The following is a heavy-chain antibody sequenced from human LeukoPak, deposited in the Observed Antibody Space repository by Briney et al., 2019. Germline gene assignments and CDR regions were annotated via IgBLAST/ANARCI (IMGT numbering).Heavy chain of an antibody. V-gene: IGHV3-15*07. CDR2: IKRKTDGGTT. Sequence: GGSLTLSCAASGFNFSNAWMNWVRQAPGKGLEWVGRIKRKTDGGTTDYAAPVKGRFTISRDDSKNTLYLQMNSLKTEDTAVYYCTTDLPATVTTLGLSYWGQGTLVTVSS. CDR1: GFNFSNAW. J-gene: IGHJ4*02. CDR3: TTDLPATVTTLGLSY. D-gene: IGHD4-17*01.